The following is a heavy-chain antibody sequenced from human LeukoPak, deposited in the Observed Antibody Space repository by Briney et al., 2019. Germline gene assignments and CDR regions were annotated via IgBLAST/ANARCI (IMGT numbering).Heavy chain of an antibody. CDR1: GVSLSTSGVG. V-gene: IGHV2-5*01. CDR2: IYWNDDN. Sequence: SGPTLVKPTQTLTXTCTFSGVSLSTSGVGVGWIRQPPGKALEWLALIYWNDDNRYSPSLKSRLTITKDTSKNQVVLKMTNMDPVDTATYYCAHYGDYRFMYYFDYWGQGTLVTVSS. CDR3: AHYGDYRFMYYFDY. J-gene: IGHJ4*02. D-gene: IGHD4-17*01.